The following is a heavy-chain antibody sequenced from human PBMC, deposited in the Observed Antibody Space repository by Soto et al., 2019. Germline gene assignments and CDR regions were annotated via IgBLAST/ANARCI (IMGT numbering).Heavy chain of an antibody. CDR3: ARDPYYYDSSGYYPGNAFDI. V-gene: IGHV4-4*07. J-gene: IGHJ3*02. Sequence: SETLSPTRTVSGGSISSYYWNWIRQPAGKGLEWIGRIYTSGSTNYNPSLKSRVSMSVDTSKNQSSLKLSAVSAADTAVYYCARDPYYYDSSGYYPGNAFDIWGKGTMGAVSS. D-gene: IGHD3-22*01. CDR2: IYTSGST. CDR1: GGSISSYY.